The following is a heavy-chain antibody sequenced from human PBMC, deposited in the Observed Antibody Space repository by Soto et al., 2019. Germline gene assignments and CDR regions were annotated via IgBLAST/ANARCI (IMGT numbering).Heavy chain of an antibody. V-gene: IGHV4-59*08. CDR1: GGSISSNY. CDR2: VYNSGNT. CDR3: ARHRRDELAGYNLEN. D-gene: IGHD1-1*01. J-gene: IGHJ4*02. Sequence: SETLSLTCTVSGGSISSNYWTWIRQPPGKGLEWIGYVYNSGNTNYNPSLKSRVTISEDTSKSQFSLKVNSMTAADTAVYYCARHRRDELAGYNLENWGQGILVTVSS.